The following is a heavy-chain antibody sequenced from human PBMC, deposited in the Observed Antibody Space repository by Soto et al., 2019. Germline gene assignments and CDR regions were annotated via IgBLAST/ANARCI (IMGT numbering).Heavy chain of an antibody. CDR1: GGSISSGDYY. V-gene: IGHV4-30-4*01. CDR3: ARAPTGLGHSFDY. D-gene: IGHD2-8*02. J-gene: IGHJ4*02. CDR2: IYYSGST. Sequence: SETLSLTCTVSGGSISSGDYYWSWIRQPPGKGLERIGYIYYSGSTYYNPSLKSRVTISVDTSKNQFSLKLSSVTAADTAVYYCARAPTGLGHSFDYWGQGTLVTVSS.